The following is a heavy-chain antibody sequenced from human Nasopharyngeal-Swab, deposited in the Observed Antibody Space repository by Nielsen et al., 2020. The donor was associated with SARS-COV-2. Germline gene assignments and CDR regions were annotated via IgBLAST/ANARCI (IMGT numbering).Heavy chain of an antibody. CDR3: ARAVRLYYYGSGSFHD. D-gene: IGHD3-10*01. J-gene: IGHJ4*02. V-gene: IGHV4-4*02. Sequence: GPLRLSCAVSGGSLISNYWWTWVRQSPGKGLEWIGEINHHGNINYNPSLKSRVTISVDQSKNLFSLTLDSVTGADMAVYYCARAVRLYYYGSGSFHDWGQGALVTVSS. CDR2: INHHGNI. CDR1: GGSLISNYW.